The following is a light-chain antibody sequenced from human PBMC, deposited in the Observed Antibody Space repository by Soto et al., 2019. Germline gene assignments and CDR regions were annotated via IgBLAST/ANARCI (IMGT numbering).Light chain of an antibody. J-gene: IGKJ1*01. CDR2: KAS. CDR3: QHYNSYSEA. Sequence: DIQMTQSPSTLSGSVGYMSTITFRASQTISSWLAWYQQKPGKAPKLLIYKASTLKSGVPSRFSGSGSGTEFTLTISSLQPDDFATYYCQHYNSYSEAFGQGTKVDI. CDR1: QTISSW. V-gene: IGKV1-5*03.